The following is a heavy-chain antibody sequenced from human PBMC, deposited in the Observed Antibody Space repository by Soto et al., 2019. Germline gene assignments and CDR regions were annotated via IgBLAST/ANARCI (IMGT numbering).Heavy chain of an antibody. V-gene: IGHV4-34*01. Sequence: SLTCAVYGGSFSGYYWSWIRQPPGKGLEWIGEINHSGSTNYNPSLKSRVTISVDTSKNQFSLKLSSVTAADTAVYYCARGRYCRSTSCYPPSYFDYWVQGSLVTVSS. J-gene: IGHJ4*02. CDR3: ARGRYCRSTSCYPPSYFDY. CDR1: GGSFSGYY. D-gene: IGHD2-2*01. CDR2: INHSGST.